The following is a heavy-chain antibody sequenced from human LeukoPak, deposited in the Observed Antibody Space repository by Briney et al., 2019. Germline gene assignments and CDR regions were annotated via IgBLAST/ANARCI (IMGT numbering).Heavy chain of an antibody. Sequence: SVKVSCKASGGTFSSYAISWVRQAPGQGLEWMGGIIPIFGTANYAQKFQGRVTITADESTSTAYMELSSLRSEDTAVYYCASLYCSSASCYPPHWGQGTQVTVSS. CDR2: IIPIFGTA. CDR1: GGTFSSYA. J-gene: IGHJ4*02. CDR3: ASLYCSSASCYPPH. V-gene: IGHV1-69*13. D-gene: IGHD2-2*01.